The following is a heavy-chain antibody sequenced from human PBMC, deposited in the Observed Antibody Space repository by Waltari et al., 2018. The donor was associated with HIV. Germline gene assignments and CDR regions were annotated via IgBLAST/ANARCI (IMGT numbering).Heavy chain of an antibody. CDR3: ARDYCSDSNCYDSFDY. J-gene: IGHJ4*02. D-gene: IGHD3-22*01. CDR1: GYTVTGYS. CDR2: INGGHGGT. Sequence: QVHLVQSGAEVKRPGASVTISCRASGYTVTGYSLHWVPQTPGQSLELMGCINGGHGGTKYSQKLQGRLTMTRDTVANTAYMDLTSLTYEDTAVYYCARDYCSDSNCYDSFDYWGQGTLITVSS. V-gene: IGHV1-3*01.